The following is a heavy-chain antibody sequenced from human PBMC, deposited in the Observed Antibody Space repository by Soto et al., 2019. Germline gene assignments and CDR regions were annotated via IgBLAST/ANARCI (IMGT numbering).Heavy chain of an antibody. CDR3: ARIPYAVYYFDY. Sequence: ETLSLTCTVSGGSISSSSYYWGWIRQPPGKGLEWIGSIYYSGSTYYNPSLKSRVTISVDTSKNQFSLKLSSVTAADTAVYYCARIPYAVYYFDYWGQGTLVTVSS. V-gene: IGHV4-39*01. J-gene: IGHJ4*02. CDR1: GGSISSSSYY. D-gene: IGHD2-2*01. CDR2: IYYSGST.